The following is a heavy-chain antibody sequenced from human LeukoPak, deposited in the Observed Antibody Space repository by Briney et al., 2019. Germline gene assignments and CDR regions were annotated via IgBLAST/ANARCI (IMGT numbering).Heavy chain of an antibody. CDR2: IYYSGST. Sequence: SQTLSPTCTVSGGSISSGDYYWSWIRQPPGKGLEWIGYIYYSGSTYYNPSLKSRVTISVDTSKNQFSLKLSSVTAADTAVYYCARELRDFWSGFALFDYWGQGTLVTVSS. V-gene: IGHV4-30-4*08. J-gene: IGHJ4*02. CDR3: ARELRDFWSGFALFDY. D-gene: IGHD3-3*01. CDR1: GGSISSGDYY.